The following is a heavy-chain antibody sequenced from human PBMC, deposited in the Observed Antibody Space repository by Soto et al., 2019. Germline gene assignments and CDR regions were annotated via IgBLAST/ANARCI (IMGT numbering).Heavy chain of an antibody. J-gene: IGHJ5*02. CDR3: ARSVFP. Sequence: SETRSLTCTVSGVSISSYYWSWIRQPPGKGLEWIGYIYYSGSTNYNPSLKSRVTISVDTSKNQFSLKLSSVTAADTAVYYCARSVFPWGQGTLVTVS. CDR2: IYYSGST. CDR1: GVSISSYY. V-gene: IGHV4-59*12.